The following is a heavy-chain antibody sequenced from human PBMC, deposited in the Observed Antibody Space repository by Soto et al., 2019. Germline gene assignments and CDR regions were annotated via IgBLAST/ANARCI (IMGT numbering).Heavy chain of an antibody. CDR3: AKGRKPDHDDGLCAFDS. J-gene: IGHJ4*02. CDR1: GRTFRSYA. V-gene: IGHV3-23*01. Sequence: GGSLRLSCVVSGRTFRSYAMSWVRQAPGKGLEWVSGISGGGAGTYYADSVKGRFTISRDPSTTTLFLDMYSLGAEGTAIYYCAKGRKPDHDDGLCAFDSWGQGVLVTVSS. CDR2: ISGGGAGT. D-gene: IGHD3-3*01.